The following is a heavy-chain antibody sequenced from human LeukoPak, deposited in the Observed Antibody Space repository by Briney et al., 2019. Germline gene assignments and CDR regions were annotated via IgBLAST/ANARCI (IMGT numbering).Heavy chain of an antibody. CDR1: GFTFSSYG. CDR2: TSNDGSDK. J-gene: IGHJ5*02. V-gene: IGHV3-30*03. Sequence: GGSLRLSCAASGFTFSSYGMHWVRQAPGKGLEWVAVTSNDGSDKFYADSVKGRFTISRDNAKNTLYLQMYSLRAEDTAVYYCTRDLGYCTSTRCYGGWFDPWGQGTLVTVSS. CDR3: TRDLGYCTSTRCYGGWFDP. D-gene: IGHD2-2*01.